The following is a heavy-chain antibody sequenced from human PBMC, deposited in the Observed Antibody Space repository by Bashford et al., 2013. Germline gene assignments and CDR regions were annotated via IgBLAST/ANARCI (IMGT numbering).Heavy chain of an antibody. Sequence: GSLRLSCAASGFTFSSYSMNWVRQAPGKGLEWVSYISSDSSIIYYADSVKGRFTISRDNAKNSLYLQMNSLRDDDTAVYFCATALVVGYAFDIWGQGTMVTVSS. V-gene: IGHV3-48*02. CDR3: ATALVVGYAFDI. D-gene: IGHD1-26*01. CDR1: GFTFSSYS. J-gene: IGHJ3*02. CDR2: ISSDSSII.